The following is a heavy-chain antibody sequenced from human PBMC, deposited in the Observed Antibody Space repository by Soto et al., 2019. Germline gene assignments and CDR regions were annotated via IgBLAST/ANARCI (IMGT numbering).Heavy chain of an antibody. CDR1: GFPFSSYN. Sequence: EVRLVESGGVLVQPGGCLKLSCAASGFPFSSYNMNWVRQAPGKGLEWVSFISSSSSNIYYADSVKGRFTISRDNAKNSLYLQMNSLRDEDTAVYYCARDTLARSTGWPIFDSWGRGTLVTVSS. CDR3: ARDTLARSTGWPIFDS. V-gene: IGHV3-48*02. CDR2: ISSSSSNI. J-gene: IGHJ4*02. D-gene: IGHD6-19*01.